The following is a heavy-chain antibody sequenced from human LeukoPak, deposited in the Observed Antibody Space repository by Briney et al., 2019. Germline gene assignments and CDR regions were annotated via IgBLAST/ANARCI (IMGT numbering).Heavy chain of an antibody. J-gene: IGHJ5*02. Sequence: GGSLRLSCAASGFTLSYYWMHWVRQAPGKGLVWISRINPDGSSTSYADSVKGRFTISRDNAKNTLYLQMNSLRADDTAVYYCARDMSSFDPWGQGTLVTVSS. V-gene: IGHV3-74*01. D-gene: IGHD3-10*02. CDR1: GFTLSYYW. CDR3: ARDMSSFDP. CDR2: INPDGSST.